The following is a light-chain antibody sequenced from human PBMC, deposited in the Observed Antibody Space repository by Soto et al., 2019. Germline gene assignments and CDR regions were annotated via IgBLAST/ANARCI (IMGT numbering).Light chain of an antibody. J-gene: IGKJ1*01. CDR3: QQRSNWPPWT. CDR2: DAS. V-gene: IGKV3-11*01. Sequence: EIVLIQSPATLSLSPGERATLSCRASQSVSSYLAWSQQRPGQAPRLLIYDASNRATGIPARFSGSGSGTDFTLTITSLEPEDFAVYYCQQRSNWPPWTFGQGTKVEIK. CDR1: QSVSSY.